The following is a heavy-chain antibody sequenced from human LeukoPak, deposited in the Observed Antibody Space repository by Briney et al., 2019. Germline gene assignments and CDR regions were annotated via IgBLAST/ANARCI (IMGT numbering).Heavy chain of an antibody. CDR3: ARIAAAGPNWFDP. D-gene: IGHD6-13*01. CDR2: IYYSGST. CDR1: GGSISSYY. J-gene: IGHJ5*02. Sequence: KASETLSLTCAVSGGSISSYYWSWIRQPPGKGLEWIGYIYYSGSTNYNPSLKSRVTISVDTSKNQFSLKLSSVTAADTAVYYCARIAAAGPNWFDPWGQGTLVTVSS. V-gene: IGHV4-59*08.